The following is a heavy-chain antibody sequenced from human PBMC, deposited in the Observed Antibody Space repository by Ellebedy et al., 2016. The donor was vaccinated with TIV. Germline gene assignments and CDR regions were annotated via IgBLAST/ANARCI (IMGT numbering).Heavy chain of an antibody. J-gene: IGHJ4*02. V-gene: IGHV3-74*01. CDR2: MNGDGSVS. CDR3: ATAGQYRFDN. CDR1: GFSFSNFW. D-gene: IGHD6-19*01. Sequence: GESLKISXVGSGFSFSNFWIHWVRQAPGRGLVWVSRMNGDGSVSNYADSVKGRFTISRDNAQNTLYLQINSLRVEDTALYYCATAGQYRFDNWGLGTLVTVSS.